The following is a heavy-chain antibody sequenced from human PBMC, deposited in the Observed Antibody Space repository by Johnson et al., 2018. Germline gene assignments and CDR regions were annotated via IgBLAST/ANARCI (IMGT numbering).Heavy chain of an antibody. CDR3: ARGSRGAFDI. D-gene: IGHD3-16*01. CDR2: ISGTRSII. Sequence: VQLVESGGGLVQPGGSLRLSCAASGFTFSTYSMNWVRQAPGKGLEWVSYISGTRSIIYYADSVKGRFTISRDNAKNSLYLQMNSLRAGDTAVYYCARGSRGAFDIWGQGTMVTVSS. V-gene: IGHV3-48*01. J-gene: IGHJ3*02. CDR1: GFTFSTYS.